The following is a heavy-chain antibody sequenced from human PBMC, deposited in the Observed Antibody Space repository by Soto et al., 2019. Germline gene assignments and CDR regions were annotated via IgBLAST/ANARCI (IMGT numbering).Heavy chain of an antibody. V-gene: IGHV4-59*01. CDR1: GGSISSYY. CDR3: ARGMYCSGGSCYSHWLDP. D-gene: IGHD2-15*01. Sequence: SETLSLTCTVSGGSISSYYWSWIRQPPGKGLEGIGYMYYSGRTNYNPSLKSRVTISVDTSKNQFSLKLSSVTAADTAVYYCARGMYCSGGSCYSHWLDPWGQGTLVTVSS. CDR2: MYYSGRT. J-gene: IGHJ5*02.